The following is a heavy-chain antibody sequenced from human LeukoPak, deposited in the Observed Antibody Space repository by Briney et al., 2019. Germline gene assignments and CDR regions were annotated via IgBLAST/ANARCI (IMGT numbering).Heavy chain of an antibody. CDR2: IYYSGST. J-gene: IGHJ4*02. V-gene: IGHV4-59*01. CDR3: ARDPYGDYYFDY. CDR1: GGSISSYY. Sequence: SETLSLTCTVSGGSISSYYWSWIRQPPGKGLEWIGYIYYSGSTNYNPSLKSRVTISVDTSKNQFSLKLSSVTAADTAVYYCARDPYGDYYFDYWGQGTLVTVSS. D-gene: IGHD4-17*01.